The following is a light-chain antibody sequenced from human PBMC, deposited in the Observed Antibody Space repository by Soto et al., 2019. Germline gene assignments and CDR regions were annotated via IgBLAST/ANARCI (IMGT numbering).Light chain of an antibody. CDR2: GSS. J-gene: IGKJ2*01. Sequence: PGEGATLSCRVSQTLSSAYLAWYQQKPGQAPRLLISGSSIRATGIPDRFSGGGSGTDFTLSITRLEPEDFAVYYYQQYITSPYTFGQGTKLEIK. V-gene: IGKV3-20*01. CDR1: QTLSSAY. CDR3: QQYITSPYT.